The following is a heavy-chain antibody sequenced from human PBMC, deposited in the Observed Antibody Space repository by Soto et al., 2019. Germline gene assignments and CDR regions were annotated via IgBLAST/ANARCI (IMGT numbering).Heavy chain of an antibody. CDR3: ARDPDYYGSGSYFDL. V-gene: IGHV1-18*01. CDR1: GYTFTNYG. CDR2: ISANNGKT. D-gene: IGHD3-10*01. J-gene: IGHJ2*01. Sequence: QVQLVQSGAEVKKPGASVKVSCKASGYTFTNYGISWARQAPGQGLEWMGWISANNGKTNYAQNVQGRVTMTTDTSTTTAYMELRSLRSDDTAIYYCARDPDYYGSGSYFDLWGRGTLVTDSS.